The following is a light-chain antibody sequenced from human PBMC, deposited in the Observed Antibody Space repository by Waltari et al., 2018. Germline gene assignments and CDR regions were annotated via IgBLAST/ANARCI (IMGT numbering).Light chain of an antibody. Sequence: EMVLTQSPGPRSLPPGERATLSCRASQSIGRALIWYQQKPGQAPRLLIYGASTRATGIPDRFSGSGSGTDFSLTINRLEPEDFAVYYCQRNDRLPVTFGQGTKVEIK. CDR2: GAS. CDR1: QSIGRA. V-gene: IGKV3-20*01. CDR3: QRNDRLPVT. J-gene: IGKJ1*01.